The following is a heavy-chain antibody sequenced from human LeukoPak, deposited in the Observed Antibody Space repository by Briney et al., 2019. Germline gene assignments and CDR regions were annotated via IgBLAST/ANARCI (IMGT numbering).Heavy chain of an antibody. V-gene: IGHV3-49*04. CDR1: GFTFGDYA. CDR3: TRVHYYDSSGYYPFDY. Sequence: GGSLRLSCTASGFTFGDYAMSWVRQAPGKGLEWVGFIRSKAYGGTTEYAASVKGRFTISRDDSKSIAYLQMNILKTEDTAVYYCTRVHYYDSSGYYPFDYWGQGTLVTVSS. J-gene: IGHJ4*02. CDR2: IRSKAYGGTT. D-gene: IGHD3-22*01.